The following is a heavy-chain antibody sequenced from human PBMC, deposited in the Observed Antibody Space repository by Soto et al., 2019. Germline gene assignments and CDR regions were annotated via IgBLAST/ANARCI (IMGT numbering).Heavy chain of an antibody. D-gene: IGHD1-26*01. V-gene: IGHV1-46*01. CDR2: INPSGGST. CDR1: GYTFTSYY. CDR3: ARDPDGYGGSYSGYFDY. J-gene: IGHJ4*02. Sequence: ASVKVSCKASGYTFTSYYMHWVRQAPGQGLEWMGIINPSGGSTSYAQKFQGRVTMTRDTSTSTVYMELSSLRSEDTAVYYCARDPDGYGGSYSGYFDYWGQGTLVTGSS.